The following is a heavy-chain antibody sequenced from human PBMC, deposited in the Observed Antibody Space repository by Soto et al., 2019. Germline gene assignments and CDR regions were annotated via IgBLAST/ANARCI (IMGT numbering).Heavy chain of an antibody. D-gene: IGHD2-15*01. V-gene: IGHV3-9*01. CDR3: AKGGPDGFCSGGRCYFDY. CDR1: GFTFDDYV. Sequence: EVQLVESGGGLVQPGRSLRLSCAASGFTFDDYVMHWVRRVPGKGLEWVSIISWNSNIIGYADSVKGRFTISRDNAKNSLYLQMNSLRPEDTALYYCAKGGPDGFCSGGRCYFDYWGQGTLVTVSS. J-gene: IGHJ4*02. CDR2: ISWNSNII.